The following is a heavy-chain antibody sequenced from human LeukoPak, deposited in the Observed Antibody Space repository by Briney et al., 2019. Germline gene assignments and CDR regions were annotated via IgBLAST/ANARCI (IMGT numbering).Heavy chain of an antibody. CDR3: ARHRSHPIFQVATVIDY. V-gene: IGHV5-51*01. Sequence: GESLKISCKGSGYSFTSYWIAWVRQMPGKGLEWMGIIYPGDSDTRYSPSFQGQVTISADKSISTAYLQWSSLKASDTAMYYCARHRSHPIFQVATVIDYWGQGTLVTVSS. CDR2: IYPGDSDT. J-gene: IGHJ4*02. CDR1: GYSFTSYW. D-gene: IGHD5-12*01.